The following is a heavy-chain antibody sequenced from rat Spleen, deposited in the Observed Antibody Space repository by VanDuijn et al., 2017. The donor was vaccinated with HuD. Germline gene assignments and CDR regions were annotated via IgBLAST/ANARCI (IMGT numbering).Heavy chain of an antibody. V-gene: IGHV5-25*01. CDR3: AKITTEGNY. CDR2: INSGGVNT. CDR1: GFTFSSFP. J-gene: IGHJ2*01. Sequence: EAQLGGSDGGLVQPGRCLKLPCGASGFTFSSFPMARVRPAPTKGLEWVATINSGGVNTYYRDSVKGRFTLSRDNAKSTLYLQMGSLRSEDTATYYCAKITTEGNYWGQGVMVTVSS. D-gene: IGHD1-11*01.